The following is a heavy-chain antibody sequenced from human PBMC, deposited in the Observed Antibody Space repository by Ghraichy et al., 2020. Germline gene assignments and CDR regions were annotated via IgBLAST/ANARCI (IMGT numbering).Heavy chain of an antibody. D-gene: IGHD3-22*01. CDR3: ARSTGDGRLLVRYYYYGMDV. V-gene: IGHV1-69*13. CDR1: GGTFSSYA. Sequence: SVKVSCKASGGTFSSYAISWVRQAPGQGLEWMGGIVRIFGTANYAQKFQGRVTITADESTSTVQMELSSLRSEDTAVYYCARSTGDGRLLVRYYYYGMDVWGQGTTVTVSS. J-gene: IGHJ6*02. CDR2: IVRIFGTA.